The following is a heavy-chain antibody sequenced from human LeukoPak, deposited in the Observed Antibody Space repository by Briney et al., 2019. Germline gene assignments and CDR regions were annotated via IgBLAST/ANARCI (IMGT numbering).Heavy chain of an antibody. CDR2: IYYGGSS. CDR1: GGSISGYY. Sequence: SETLSLTCTVSGGSISGYYWSWIRQPPGKGLEWIGYIYYGGSSNYIPSLKGRVTISADTSKNQFSLKLTSVTAADTAVYYCARGKETATNWGQGTLVTVSS. V-gene: IGHV4-59*01. CDR3: ARGKETATN. D-gene: IGHD5-24*01. J-gene: IGHJ4*02.